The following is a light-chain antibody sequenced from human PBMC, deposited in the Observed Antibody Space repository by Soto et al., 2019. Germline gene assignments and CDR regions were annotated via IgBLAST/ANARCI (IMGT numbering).Light chain of an antibody. Sequence: DIQMTQSPSTLSASVGDRVTITCRASQSISSWLVWYQQKPGKAPKLLIYKASSLESGVPSRFSGSASETEFTLTLLKQQPDEFATNVRKQSNSNWTCGQGTNVEIK. V-gene: IGKV1-5*03. CDR3: KQSNSNWT. CDR2: KAS. J-gene: IGKJ1*01. CDR1: QSISSW.